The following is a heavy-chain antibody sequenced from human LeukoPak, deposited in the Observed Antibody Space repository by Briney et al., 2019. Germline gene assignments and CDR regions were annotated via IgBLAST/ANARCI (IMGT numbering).Heavy chain of an antibody. J-gene: IGHJ4*02. CDR3: ARDGGSSSWYHLDY. CDR2: INPNSGGI. V-gene: IGHV1-2*02. D-gene: IGHD6-13*01. CDR1: GYTFSGYY. Sequence: ASVKVSCKASGYTFSGYYMHWVRQAPGQGLEWMGWINPNSGGINYAQKFHDRVTMTRDTSISTAYMELSSLRSEDTAVYYCARDGGSSSWYHLDYWGQGTLVTVSS.